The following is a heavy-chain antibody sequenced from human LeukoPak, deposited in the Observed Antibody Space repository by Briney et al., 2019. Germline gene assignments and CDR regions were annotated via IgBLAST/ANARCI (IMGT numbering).Heavy chain of an antibody. CDR1: GSTFSSYW. CDR2: IKRDGNEK. V-gene: IGHV3-7*01. CDR3: AKEGAYPIITYDS. J-gene: IGHJ5*01. Sequence: GGSLRLSCAASGSTFSSYWMNWVRQAPGKGLEWVANIKRDGNEKNYVDSVRGRFSISRDNAKNSLYLQMDSLRAEDTAVYYYAKEGAYPIITYDSWGQGALVTVSS. D-gene: IGHD3-10*01.